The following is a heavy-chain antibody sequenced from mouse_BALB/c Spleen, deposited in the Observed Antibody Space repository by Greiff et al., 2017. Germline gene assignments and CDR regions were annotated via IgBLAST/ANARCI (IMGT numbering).Heavy chain of an antibody. D-gene: IGHD2-1*01. J-gene: IGHJ1*01. CDR2: ISYDGSN. CDR3: ARLYGNFWYFDV. Sequence: ESGPGLVKPSQSLSLTCSVTGYSITSGYYWNWIRQFPGNKLEWMGYISYDGSNNYNPSLKNRISITRDTSKNQFFLKLNSVTTEDTATYYCARLYGNFWYFDVWGAGTTVTVSS. CDR1: GYSITSGYY. V-gene: IGHV3-6*02.